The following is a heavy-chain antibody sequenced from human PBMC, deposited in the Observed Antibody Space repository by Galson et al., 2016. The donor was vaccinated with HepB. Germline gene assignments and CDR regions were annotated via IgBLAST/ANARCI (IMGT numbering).Heavy chain of an antibody. V-gene: IGHV1-24*01. D-gene: IGHD2-2*01. CDR2: VDPADGEA. CDR3: VTGYCSSITGYALQN. CDR1: GYTVTELP. Sequence: SVKVSCKVSGYTVTELPIHWVRQAPGKGLEWMGGVDPADGEAIYPQKFQGRVTMTEDTSTDTAYMEMSSLRSEDTAVYYCVTGYCSSITGYALQNWGQGTLVTVSS. J-gene: IGHJ4*02.